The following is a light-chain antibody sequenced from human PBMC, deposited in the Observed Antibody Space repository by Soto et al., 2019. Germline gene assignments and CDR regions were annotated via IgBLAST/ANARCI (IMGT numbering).Light chain of an antibody. Sequence: EIVMTQSPATLSVSPGERVTLSCRASQSLRSNLAWYQQKPGQAPRLLIYGSSTRATGIPARFSGSGFGTEFTLTISSLQSEDFAVYYCQQYNNWITFGGGTKVEI. V-gene: IGKV3-15*01. CDR2: GSS. CDR3: QQYNNWIT. CDR1: QSLRSN. J-gene: IGKJ4*01.